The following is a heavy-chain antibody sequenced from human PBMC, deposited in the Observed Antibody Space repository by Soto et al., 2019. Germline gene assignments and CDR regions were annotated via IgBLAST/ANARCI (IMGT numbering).Heavy chain of an antibody. CDR1: GGSISSGGYY. CDR2: IYYSGST. CDR3: ARRDRSGFSYWLDT. Sequence: SETLSLTCTVSGGSISSGGYYWSWIRQHPGKGLEWIGHIYYSGSTYYNPSLKSRVTISVGTSKSQFSLKLSSVTAADTAVYYCARRDRSGFSYWLDTWGQGTLVTVSS. V-gene: IGHV4-31*03. J-gene: IGHJ5*02. D-gene: IGHD3-22*01.